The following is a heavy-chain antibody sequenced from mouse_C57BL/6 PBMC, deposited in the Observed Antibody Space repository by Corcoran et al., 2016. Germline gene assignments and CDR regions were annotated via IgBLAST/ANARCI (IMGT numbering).Heavy chain of an antibody. CDR2: IYPGSGNT. Sequence: QVQLKQSGAELVRPGASVKLSCKASGYTFTDYYINWVKQRPGQGLEWIARIYPGSGNTYYNEKFKGKATLTGDKSSSTAYMLLSSLTSEDSAVYFCARLDYDYDVAYWGQGTLVTVSA. V-gene: IGHV1-76*01. CDR1: GYTFTDYY. D-gene: IGHD2-4*01. J-gene: IGHJ3*01. CDR3: ARLDYDYDVAY.